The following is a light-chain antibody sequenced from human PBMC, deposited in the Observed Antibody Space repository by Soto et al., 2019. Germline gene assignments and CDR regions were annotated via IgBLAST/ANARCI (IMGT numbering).Light chain of an antibody. J-gene: IGKJ1*01. Sequence: AIRMTQSPSSFSASTGDRVTITCRASQGISSYLAWYQQKPGKAPKLLIYAAPTLQSGVPSRFSGSGSGTDFTLTISCLQSEDFATYYCKQYYSYPRTFGQGTKVDIK. CDR1: QGISSY. CDR3: KQYYSYPRT. V-gene: IGKV1-8*01. CDR2: AAP.